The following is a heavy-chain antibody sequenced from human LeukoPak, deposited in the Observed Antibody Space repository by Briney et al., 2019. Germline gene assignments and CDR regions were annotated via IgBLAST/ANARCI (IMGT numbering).Heavy chain of an antibody. Sequence: GGSLRLSCAASGFTFSSYGMHWVRKAPGKGLEWVAVISYDGSNKYYADSVKGRFTISRDNSKNTLYLQMNSLRAEDTAVYYCAKDMVGATQFDYWGQGTLVTVSS. V-gene: IGHV3-30*18. D-gene: IGHD1-26*01. CDR3: AKDMVGATQFDY. J-gene: IGHJ4*02. CDR2: ISYDGSNK. CDR1: GFTFSSYG.